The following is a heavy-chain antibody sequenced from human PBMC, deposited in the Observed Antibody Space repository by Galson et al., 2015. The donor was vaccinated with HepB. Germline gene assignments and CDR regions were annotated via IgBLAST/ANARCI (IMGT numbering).Heavy chain of an antibody. D-gene: IGHD3-16*01. V-gene: IGHV3-15*07. Sequence: SLRLSCAASGFTFSNAWMNWVRQAPGKGLEWVGLIKRKTDDGTTDYAAPVKGRFTISRDDSKNTLYLQMNSLKTEDTAVYYCTTVCQEQGLLWGYFDYWGRGTLVTVSS. CDR1: GFTFSNAW. J-gene: IGHJ4*02. CDR2: IKRKTDDGTT. CDR3: TTVCQEQGLLWGYFDY.